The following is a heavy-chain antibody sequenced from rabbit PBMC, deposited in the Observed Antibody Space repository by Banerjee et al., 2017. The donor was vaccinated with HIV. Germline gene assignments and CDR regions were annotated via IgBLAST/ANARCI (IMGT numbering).Heavy chain of an antibody. V-gene: IGHV1S47*01. CDR1: GIDFSYYG. CDR3: ARIDPRYYTSGWDYFNL. J-gene: IGHJ4*01. Sequence: QEQLVESGGGLVTLGGSLTLTCKASGIDFSYYGIICARQAPGKGLEWIAYIYPGYGTTDYASWVNGRFAISLDNAQNTVDLQMTSLTAADTATYFCARIDPRYYTSGWDYFNLWGPGTLVTVS. CDR2: IYPGYGTT. D-gene: IGHD4-1*01.